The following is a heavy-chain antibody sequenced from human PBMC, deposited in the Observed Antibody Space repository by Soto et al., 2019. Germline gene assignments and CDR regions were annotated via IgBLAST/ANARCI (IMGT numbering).Heavy chain of an antibody. CDR1: GGSISSGDYY. D-gene: IGHD6-13*01. CDR3: ARDRIAAAGRGYYFDY. V-gene: IGHV4-30-4*01. J-gene: IGHJ4*02. Sequence: SETLSLTCTVSGGSISSGDYYWSWFRQPPGKGLEWIGYIYYSGSTYYNPSLKSRVTISVDTSKNQFSLKLSSVTAADTAVYYCARDRIAAAGRGYYFDYWGQGTLVTVSS. CDR2: IYYSGST.